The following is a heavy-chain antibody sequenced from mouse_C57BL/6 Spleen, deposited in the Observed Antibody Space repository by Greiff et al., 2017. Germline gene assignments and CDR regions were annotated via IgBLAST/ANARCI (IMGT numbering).Heavy chain of an antibody. CDR3: TTDYYGSSYFDY. Sequence: VQLQQSGAELVRPGASVKLSCTASGFNIKDDYMHWVKQRPEQGLEWIGWIDPENGDTEYASKFQGKATITADTSSNTAYLQLSSLTSEDTAVYSCTTDYYGSSYFDYWGQGTTLTVSS. CDR2: IDPENGDT. CDR1: GFNIKDDY. V-gene: IGHV14-4*01. J-gene: IGHJ2*01. D-gene: IGHD1-1*01.